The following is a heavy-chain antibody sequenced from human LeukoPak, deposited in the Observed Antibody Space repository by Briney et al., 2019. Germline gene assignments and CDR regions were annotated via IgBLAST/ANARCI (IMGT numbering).Heavy chain of an antibody. CDR1: GFTFSTYAM. Sequence: PGGSLRLSCAASGFTFSTYAMNWVRQAPGKGLEWIGEIYHSGSTNYNPSLKSRVTISVDKSKNQFSLKLSSVTAADTAVYYCARVKGYCSGGSCRLFDYWGQGTLVTVSS. D-gene: IGHD2-15*01. V-gene: IGHV4-4*02. CDR2: IYHSGST. J-gene: IGHJ4*02. CDR3: ARVKGYCSGGSCRLFDY.